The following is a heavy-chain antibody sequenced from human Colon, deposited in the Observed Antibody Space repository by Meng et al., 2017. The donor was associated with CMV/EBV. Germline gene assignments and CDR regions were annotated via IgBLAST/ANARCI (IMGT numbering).Heavy chain of an antibody. CDR1: RYTFPAYY. CDR2: INPNSGAT. J-gene: IGHJ5*02. D-gene: IGHD3-10*01. Sequence: SRYTFPAYYMHWVRQAPGQGLEWMGRINPNSGATNSAQKFQGRVTMTRDTSISTAYMELSSLRSDDTAVYYCARCPMVRGGCAFDPWGQGTLVTVSS. V-gene: IGHV1-2*06. CDR3: ARCPMVRGGCAFDP.